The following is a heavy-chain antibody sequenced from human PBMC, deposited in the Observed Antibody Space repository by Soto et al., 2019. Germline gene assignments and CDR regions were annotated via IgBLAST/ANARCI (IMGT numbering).Heavy chain of an antibody. CDR3: ARGESQQQRDY. V-gene: IGHV4-59*12. CDR2: IYYSGST. J-gene: IGHJ4*02. D-gene: IGHD6-25*01. Sequence: PSETLSLTCTVSGGSISSYYWSWIRQPPGKGLEWIGYIYYSGSTNYNPSLKSRVIISVDRSKNQFSLNLTSVTDADTAVYYCARGESQQQRDYWGQGTLVTVSS. CDR1: GGSISSYY.